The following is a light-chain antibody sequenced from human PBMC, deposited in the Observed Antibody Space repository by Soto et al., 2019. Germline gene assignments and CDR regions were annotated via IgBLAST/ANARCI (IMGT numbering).Light chain of an antibody. Sequence: QSALTQPASVSGSPGQSITISCTGTSSDIGSYTYVSWYQQHPGKAPKLIIYEVSNRPSGVSNRFSGSKSGNTASLTISGLQAEDEADYYCSSYASSSTIFAGGTKLTVL. V-gene: IGLV2-14*01. J-gene: IGLJ2*01. CDR3: SSYASSSTI. CDR1: SSDIGSYTY. CDR2: EVS.